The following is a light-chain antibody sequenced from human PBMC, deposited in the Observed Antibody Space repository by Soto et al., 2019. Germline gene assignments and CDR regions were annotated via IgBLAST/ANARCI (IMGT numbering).Light chain of an antibody. J-gene: IGKJ4*01. V-gene: IGKV3-20*01. Sequence: EVVLTQSPGTLSLSPGERATLSCRASQSVGRSFLAWYQQKPGQAPRLLIFGTSVRAAGIPDRFSGSGSGTDFTLTISRLDPEDFAVYYCHQYGSSPLTFGGGTKVEI. CDR3: HQYGSSPLT. CDR2: GTS. CDR1: QSVGRSF.